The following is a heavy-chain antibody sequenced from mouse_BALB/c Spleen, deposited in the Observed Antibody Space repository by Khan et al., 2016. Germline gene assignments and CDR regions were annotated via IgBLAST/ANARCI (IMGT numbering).Heavy chain of an antibody. D-gene: IGHD1-1*01. CDR3: TRDYHGSSSMDY. V-gene: IGHV1-69*02. CDR1: GYTFTSYW. CDR2: IFPSDSYT. Sequence: QVQLQQPGTELVRPGASVKLSCKASGYTFTSYWINWVKQRPGQGLEWIGNIFPSDSYTNYNQKFKDKATLTVDKSSNTAYMQRSSPTSEDSAVYYCTRDYHGSSSMDYWGQGTSVTVSS. J-gene: IGHJ4*01.